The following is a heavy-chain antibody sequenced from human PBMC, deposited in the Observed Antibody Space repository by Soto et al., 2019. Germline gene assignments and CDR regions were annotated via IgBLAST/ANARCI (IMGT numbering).Heavy chain of an antibody. CDR3: ARDTNDSGYDSEERNPSGYYYGMDV. Sequence: QSQTLSLPCAISGDSVSSNSAAWNWIRQSPSRGLEWLGRTYYRSKWYNDYAVSVKSRITINPDTSKNQFSLQLNSVTPEDTAVYYCARDTNDSGYDSEERNPSGYYYGMDVWGQGTTVTVSS. J-gene: IGHJ6*02. CDR2: TYYRSKWYN. D-gene: IGHD5-12*01. V-gene: IGHV6-1*01. CDR1: GDSVSSNSAA.